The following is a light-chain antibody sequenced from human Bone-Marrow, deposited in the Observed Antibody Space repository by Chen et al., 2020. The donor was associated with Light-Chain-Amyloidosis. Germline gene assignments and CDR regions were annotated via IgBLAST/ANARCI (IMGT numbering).Light chain of an antibody. CDR1: QTISSNY. J-gene: IGKJ4*01. V-gene: IGKV3-20*01. CDR3: QQYGTSPLT. Sequence: EIVLTQSPGTLSLSPGEGANLSCRASQTISSNYLTGYQQKFGQAPRLLIYGSSSRATGIPDRFTGSGSVTDFTLTINRLEPEEVAMYYCQQYGTSPLTFGGGTKVEIK. CDR2: GSS.